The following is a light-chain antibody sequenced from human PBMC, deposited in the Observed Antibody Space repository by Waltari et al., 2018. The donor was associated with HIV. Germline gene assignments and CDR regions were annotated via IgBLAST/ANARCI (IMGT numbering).Light chain of an antibody. CDR2: GVS. CDR3: HHDDSSGFT. J-gene: IGKJ3*01. V-gene: IGKV3-20*01. Sequence: EIVLTQSPGTLSLSPGERATLPCRASQSVSSGYLAWYQQKPGQAPRLLIYGVSSRAAGIPARFTGSGSGTDFTLTISRLEPEDFAVYYCHHDDSSGFTFGPGTKVDIK. CDR1: QSVSSGY.